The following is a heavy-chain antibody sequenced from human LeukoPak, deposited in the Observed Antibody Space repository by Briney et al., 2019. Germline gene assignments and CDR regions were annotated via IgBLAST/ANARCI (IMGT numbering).Heavy chain of an antibody. CDR3: AKTPSGSYYPGYFDY. Sequence: SGGSLRLSCAASGLTFSSYALSWVRQAAGKGLEWVSAISGSGGSTYYADSVKGRFTISRDNSKNTLYLQMNSLRVEDTAVYYCAKTPSGSYYPGYFDYWGQGTLVTVSS. V-gene: IGHV3-23*01. CDR2: ISGSGGST. CDR1: GLTFSSYA. J-gene: IGHJ4*02. D-gene: IGHD1-26*01.